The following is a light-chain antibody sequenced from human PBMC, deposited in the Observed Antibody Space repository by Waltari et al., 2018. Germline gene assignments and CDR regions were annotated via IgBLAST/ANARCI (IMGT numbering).Light chain of an antibody. CDR2: EVN. CDR3: CSYAGINTVL. Sequence: QSALTQPASVSGSPEQSITISCTGTSSDVGSYNLVSWYQQHPGKAPKLMISEVNERPSGVSIRFSGSKSGNTASLTISGLQAEDEADYYCCSYAGINTVLFGGGTKLTVL. V-gene: IGLV2-23*02. J-gene: IGLJ2*01. CDR1: SSDVGSYNL.